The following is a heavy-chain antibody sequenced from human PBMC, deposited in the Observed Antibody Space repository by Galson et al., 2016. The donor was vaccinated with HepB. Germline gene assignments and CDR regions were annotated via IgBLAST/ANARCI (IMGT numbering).Heavy chain of an antibody. Sequence: SLRLSCAGSEFAFSSYWMIWVRQAPGKGLEWLASIKHDGSEEYYLDSVKGRFTISRDNSKNTLYLQMNSLTAEDTAVYYCARFGGSLGMDVWGQGTTVTVSS. V-gene: IGHV3-7*02. CDR1: EFAFSSYW. CDR2: IKHDGSEE. D-gene: IGHD2-15*01. CDR3: ARFGGSLGMDV. J-gene: IGHJ6*02.